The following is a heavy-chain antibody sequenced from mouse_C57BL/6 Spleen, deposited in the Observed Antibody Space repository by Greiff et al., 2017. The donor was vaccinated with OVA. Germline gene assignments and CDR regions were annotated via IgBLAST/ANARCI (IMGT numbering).Heavy chain of an antibody. Sequence: EVMLVESGGGLVKPGGSLKLSCAASGFTFSSYTMSWVRQTPEKRLEWVATISGGGGNTYYPDSVKGRFTISRDNAKNTLYLQMSSLRSEDTALYYCARNYGSSRYFDVWGTGTTVTVSS. CDR1: GFTFSSYT. J-gene: IGHJ1*03. D-gene: IGHD1-1*01. CDR3: ARNYGSSRYFDV. CDR2: ISGGGGNT. V-gene: IGHV5-9*01.